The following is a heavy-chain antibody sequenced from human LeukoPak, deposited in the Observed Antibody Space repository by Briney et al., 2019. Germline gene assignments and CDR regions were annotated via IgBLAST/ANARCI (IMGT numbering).Heavy chain of an antibody. V-gene: IGHV3-48*01. CDR2: ISSSSSTI. D-gene: IGHD1-26*01. J-gene: IGHJ4*02. CDR3: ARIVGATHRYFDY. CDR1: GFTFSSYS. Sequence: GGSLRLSCAASGFTFSSYSMNWVRQAPGKGLEWVSYISSSSSTIYYADSVKGRFTISRDNAKNSLYLQMNSLRAEDTAVYYCARIVGATHRYFDYWGQGTLVTVSS.